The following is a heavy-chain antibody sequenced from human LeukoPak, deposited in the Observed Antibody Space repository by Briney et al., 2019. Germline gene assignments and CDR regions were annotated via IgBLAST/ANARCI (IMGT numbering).Heavy chain of an antibody. Sequence: SVKVSCKASGGTFSSYAISWVRQAPGQGLEWMGGIIPIFGAANYAQKFQGRVTITADESTSTAYMELSSLRSEDTAVYYCAAPTSGSYRPPLEAYCYYYGMDVWGKGTTVTVSS. CDR3: AAPTSGSYRPPLEAYCYYYGMDV. J-gene: IGHJ6*04. CDR1: GGTFSSYA. V-gene: IGHV1-69*13. D-gene: IGHD3-10*01. CDR2: IIPIFGAA.